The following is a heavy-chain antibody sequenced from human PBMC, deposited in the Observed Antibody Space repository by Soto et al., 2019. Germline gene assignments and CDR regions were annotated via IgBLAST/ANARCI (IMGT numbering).Heavy chain of an antibody. D-gene: IGHD6-19*01. J-gene: IGHJ4*02. CDR2: VSGPGGST. V-gene: IGHV3-23*01. Sequence: VQLLESGGGLVQPGGSLRLSCAASGFTFSNYAMTWVRQVAGKGLEWVSSVSGPGGSTYYADSVKGRFTISRDNSKSMVYWEIKSPIAEDTALNLGARVNLIAVAGAEYWGQEPRVTVTS. CDR3: ARVNLIAVAGAEY. CDR1: GFTFSNYA.